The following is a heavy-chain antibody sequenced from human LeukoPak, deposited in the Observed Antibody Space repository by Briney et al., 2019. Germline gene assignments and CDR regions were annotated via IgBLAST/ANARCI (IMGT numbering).Heavy chain of an antibody. CDR3: ARDRMATLDY. D-gene: IGHD5-24*01. CDR2: ISYDGSNK. J-gene: IGHJ4*02. CDR1: GFTFSSYA. V-gene: IGHV3-30*04. Sequence: GGSLRLSCAASGFTFSSYAMHWGRQAPGKGLEGVAVISYDGSNKYYADSVKGRFTISRDNSKDTLYLQMNSLRAEDTAVYYCARDRMATLDYWGQETLVTVSS.